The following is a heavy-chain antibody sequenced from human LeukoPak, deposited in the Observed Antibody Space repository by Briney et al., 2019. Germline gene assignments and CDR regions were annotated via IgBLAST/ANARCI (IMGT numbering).Heavy chain of an antibody. J-gene: IGHJ4*02. CDR3: AKDLHWGLDY. V-gene: IGHV3-23*01. CDR1: GFAFNTYG. D-gene: IGHD7-27*01. Sequence: GGSLRLSCAASGFAFNTYGMSWVRQAPGKGLEWVSAISGSGGSTYYADSVQGRFTISRDNSKSTLYLQMNNLRAEDTAVYYCAKDLHWGLDYWGQGTLVTVSS. CDR2: ISGSGGST.